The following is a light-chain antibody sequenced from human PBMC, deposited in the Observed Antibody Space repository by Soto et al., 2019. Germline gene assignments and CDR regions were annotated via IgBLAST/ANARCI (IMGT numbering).Light chain of an antibody. J-gene: IGKJ1*01. V-gene: IGKV1-39*01. CDR2: AAS. CDR1: QNIYSY. CDR3: QQSYSTPVG. Sequence: DIQMTQSPSSLSASVADRVTITCRASQNIYSYLNWYQQKPGKAPKLLIYAASSLLSGVPSRFSGRGSGTDFTLTISSLQPEDFATYYCQQSYSTPVGFGQGTKVDI.